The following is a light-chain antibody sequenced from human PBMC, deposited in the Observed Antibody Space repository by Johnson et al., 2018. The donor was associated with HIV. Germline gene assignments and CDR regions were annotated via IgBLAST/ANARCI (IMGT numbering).Light chain of an antibody. CDR1: SSNIGNNY. Sequence: QSVLTQPPSVSAAPGQKVTISCSGSSSNIGNNYVSWYQQLPGTAPKLLIYDNNKRPSGIPDRFSGSKSGTSATLGITGLPTGDEADYYCGKWDSSLSAYVFGTGTKVNGL. V-gene: IGLV1-51*01. J-gene: IGLJ1*01. CDR2: DNN. CDR3: GKWDSSLSAYV.